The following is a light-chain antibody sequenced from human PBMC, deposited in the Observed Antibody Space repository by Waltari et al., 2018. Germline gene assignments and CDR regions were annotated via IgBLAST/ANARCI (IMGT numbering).Light chain of an antibody. CDR3: SSYRSGSTVV. J-gene: IGLJ6*01. V-gene: IGLV2-11*01. Sequence: QAALTQPPSVSKSLWQTVTISCTGTTSDVGGYYDVPWYQQHPGTAPRPLMYDVNERPSGVSDRFSGSKSGNMASLTISGLQAEDEAIYYCSSYRSGSTVVFGSGTKLTVL. CDR1: TSDVGGYYD. CDR2: DVN.